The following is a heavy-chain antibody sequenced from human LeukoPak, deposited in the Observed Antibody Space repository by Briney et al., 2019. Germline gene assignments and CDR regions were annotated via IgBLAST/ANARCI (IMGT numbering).Heavy chain of an antibody. J-gene: IGHJ4*02. Sequence: GGSLRLSCAASRFTFSSYWMSWVRQAPGKGLEWVANIKQDGSEKYYVDSVKGRFTISRDNAKNSLYLQMNSLRAEDTAVYYCARVLLWSVDYWGQGTLVTVSS. CDR2: IKQDGSEK. V-gene: IGHV3-7*01. CDR1: RFTFSSYW. D-gene: IGHD2-2*01. CDR3: ARVLLWSVDY.